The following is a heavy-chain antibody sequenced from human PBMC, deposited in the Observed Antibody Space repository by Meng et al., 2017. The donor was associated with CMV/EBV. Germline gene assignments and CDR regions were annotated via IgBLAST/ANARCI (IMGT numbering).Heavy chain of an antibody. V-gene: IGHV3-66*02. CDR2: IYSGGST. CDR3: ARDDEWELLGEY. D-gene: IGHD1-26*01. Sequence: GGSLRLSCAASGFTVSSNYMSWVRQAPGKGLEWVSVIYSGGSTYYADSVKGRFTISRDNSKNTLYLQMNSLRAEDTAVYYCARDDEWELLGEYWGQGTLVTVSS. CDR1: GFTVSSNY. J-gene: IGHJ4*02.